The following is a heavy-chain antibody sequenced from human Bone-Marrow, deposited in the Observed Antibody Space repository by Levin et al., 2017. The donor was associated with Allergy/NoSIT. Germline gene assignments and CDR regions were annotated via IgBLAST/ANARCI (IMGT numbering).Heavy chain of an antibody. CDR1: GYSIRSGGYY. CDR2: NYYSGTT. Sequence: SETLSLTCSVSGYSIRSGGYYWSWLRQLPGKGLEWIGYNYYSGTTYNNPSLQSRMTISVDTSKNHFSLKLSSVTAADTAIYYCARGADWNDEGYFFDRWGQGTLVTVSS. D-gene: IGHD1-1*01. J-gene: IGHJ4*02. V-gene: IGHV4-31*03. CDR3: ARGADWNDEGYFFDR.